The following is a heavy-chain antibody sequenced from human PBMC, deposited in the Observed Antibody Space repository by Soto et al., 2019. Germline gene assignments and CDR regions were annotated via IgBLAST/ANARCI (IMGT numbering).Heavy chain of an antibody. V-gene: IGHV3-23*01. J-gene: IGHJ3*02. D-gene: IGHD3-10*01. CDR2: ISGSGGST. Sequence: EVQLLESGGGLVQPGGSLRVSCAGSGFTFNSYAMSWVRQAPGKGLAWVSAISGSGGSTYYADSVKGRFTISRDNSKNTLYLQMNSLRADDTAVYYCAKGGGAYAFDIWGQGTMVTVSS. CDR1: GFTFNSYA. CDR3: AKGGGAYAFDI.